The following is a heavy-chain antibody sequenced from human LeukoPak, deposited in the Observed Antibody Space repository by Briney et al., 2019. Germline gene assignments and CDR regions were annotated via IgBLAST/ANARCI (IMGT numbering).Heavy chain of an antibody. D-gene: IGHD3-3*01. V-gene: IGHV1-46*01. CDR3: ARGRDFWSGYYKPFDY. CDR2: INPSGGST. CDR1: GYTFTSYY. J-gene: IGHJ4*02. Sequence: VASVKVSCKASGYTFTSYYVHWVRQAPGQGLEWMGIINPSGGSTSYAQKFQGRVTMTRDMSTSTVYMELSSLRSEDTAVYYCARGRDFWSGYYKPFDYWGQGTLVTVSS.